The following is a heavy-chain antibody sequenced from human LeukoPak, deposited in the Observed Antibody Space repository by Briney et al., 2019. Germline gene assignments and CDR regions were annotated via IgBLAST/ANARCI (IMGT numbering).Heavy chain of an antibody. Sequence: SETLSLTCTVSGYSISSGYYWSWIRQPPGKRLEWIGEINHSGSTNYNPSLKSRVTISVDTSKNQFSLKLSSVTAADTAVYYCARAPGDSSSWSSFDYWGQGTLVTVSS. CDR2: INHSGST. V-gene: IGHV4-38-2*02. CDR1: GYSISSGYY. D-gene: IGHD6-13*01. CDR3: ARAPGDSSSWSSFDY. J-gene: IGHJ4*02.